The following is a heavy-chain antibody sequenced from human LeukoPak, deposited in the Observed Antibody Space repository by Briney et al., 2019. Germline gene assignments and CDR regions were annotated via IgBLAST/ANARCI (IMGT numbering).Heavy chain of an antibody. D-gene: IGHD5-18*01. CDR3: AIFPVRAYTYGSVIHHMDV. CDR2: IIPILDAA. Sequence: SVKVSCKASGGTFNTYAITWVRQAPGQGLEWMGRIIPILDAADSAQKFQGRLTISADKSTSTVYMELSSLRSEDTAIYFCAIFPVRAYTYGSVIHHMDVWGQGTTVTVSS. J-gene: IGHJ6*02. CDR1: GGTFNTYA. V-gene: IGHV1-69*04.